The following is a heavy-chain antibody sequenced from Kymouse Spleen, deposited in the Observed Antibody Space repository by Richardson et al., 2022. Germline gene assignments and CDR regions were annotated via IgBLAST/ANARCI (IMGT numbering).Heavy chain of an antibody. CDR2: INHSGST. CDR1: GGSFSGYY. D-gene: IGHD1-7*01. J-gene: IGHJ4*02. CDR3: ASLQLELRGL. V-gene: IGHV4-34*01. Sequence: QVQLQQWGAGLLKPSETLSLTCAVYGGSFSGYYWSWIRQPPGKGLEWIGEINHSGSTNYNPSLKSRVTISVDTSKNQFSLKLSSVTAADTAVYYCASLQLELRGLLGPGNPGHRLL.